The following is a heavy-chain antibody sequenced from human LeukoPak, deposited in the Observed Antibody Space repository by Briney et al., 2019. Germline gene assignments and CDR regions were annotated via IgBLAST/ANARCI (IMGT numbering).Heavy chain of an antibody. V-gene: IGHV3-23*01. CDR3: AKGSYYDSSGSFYFDY. Sequence: TGGSLRLSCAASGFTVSSNYMSWVRQAPGKGLEWVSGISGSGDNTYYADSVKGRFTISRDNPKNTLYVQVNSLGTKDTAAYYCAKGSYYDSSGSFYFDYWGQGTLVTVSS. J-gene: IGHJ4*02. CDR2: ISGSGDNT. D-gene: IGHD3-22*01. CDR1: GFTVSSNY.